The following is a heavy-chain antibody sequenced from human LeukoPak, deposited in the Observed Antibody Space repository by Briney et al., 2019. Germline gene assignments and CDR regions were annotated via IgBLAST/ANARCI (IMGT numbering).Heavy chain of an antibody. J-gene: IGHJ4*02. D-gene: IGHD1-26*01. CDR1: GGSISNFH. Sequence: SETLSLTCTVSGGSISNFHWSWIRQPPGKGLEWIGYIYYGGNTNYHPSLQSRVPISLDTSKNQFSLILTSVTAAATPVYFCPRQWGSDPYRVDSWGQGTLVTVSS. CDR3: PRQWGSDPYRVDS. V-gene: IGHV4-59*08. CDR2: IYYGGNT.